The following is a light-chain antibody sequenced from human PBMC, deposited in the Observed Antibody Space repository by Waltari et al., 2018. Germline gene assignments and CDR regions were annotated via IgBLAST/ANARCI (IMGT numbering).Light chain of an antibody. CDR3: MQALRTWT. CDR1: QSLLHRDGYNY. V-gene: IGKV2-28*01. CDR2: LGS. J-gene: IGKJ1*01. Sequence: DIVMTQSPVSLPVTPGEPASIYCRSSQSLLHRDGYNYVDWYLQKPGQSPQLLIYLGSNRASGVPDRFSGSGSGTDFTLKISRVEAEDVGVYYCMQALRTWTFGQGTKVEIK.